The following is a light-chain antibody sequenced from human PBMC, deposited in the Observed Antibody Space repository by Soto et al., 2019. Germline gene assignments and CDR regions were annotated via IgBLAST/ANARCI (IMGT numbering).Light chain of an antibody. CDR2: YAS. CDR3: QQRRNWQVT. CDR1: QRVSSY. V-gene: IGKV3-11*01. J-gene: IGKJ5*01. Sequence: PGERATLSCRASQRVSSYLAWSQQKPGQAPMLLIYYASIRATCIPARFSGSGSGTDFTLTISSLEPEDFAVYYCQQRRNWQVTFGQGTRLEIK.